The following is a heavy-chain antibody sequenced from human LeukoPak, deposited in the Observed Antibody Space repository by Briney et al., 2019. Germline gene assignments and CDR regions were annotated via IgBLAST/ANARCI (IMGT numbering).Heavy chain of an antibody. CDR1: GGSISSYY. J-gene: IGHJ4*02. V-gene: IGHV4-59*12. CDR2: ISHRGNT. CDR3: AREAGDYSRGFDY. Sequence: SETLSPTCTVSGGSISSYYWSWIRQPPGKGLEWIGEISHRGNTNYNPSLKSRVTTSVDKSKNQLSLKLSSVTAADTAVYYCAREAGDYSRGFDYWGQGTLVTVSS. D-gene: IGHD2-15*01.